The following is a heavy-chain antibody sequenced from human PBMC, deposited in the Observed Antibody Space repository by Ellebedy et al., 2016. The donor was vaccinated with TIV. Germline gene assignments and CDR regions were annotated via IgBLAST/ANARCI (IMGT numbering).Heavy chain of an antibody. CDR3: ASRPNGDYHFLDY. D-gene: IGHD4-17*01. Sequence: PGGSLRLSCAASGFTFSTYSMNWVRQAPGKGLEWVAVISYDGSNKYYADSVKGRFTISRDNSKNTLYLQMNSLRVEDTAVYYCASRPNGDYHFLDYWGQGTLVTVSS. J-gene: IGHJ4*02. CDR2: ISYDGSNK. V-gene: IGHV3-30*03. CDR1: GFTFSTYS.